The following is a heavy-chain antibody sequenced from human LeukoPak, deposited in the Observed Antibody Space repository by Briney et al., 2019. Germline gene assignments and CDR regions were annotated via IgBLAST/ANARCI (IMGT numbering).Heavy chain of an antibody. CDR2: ISGSGSST. CDR3: AKGHYGDFPHWHDY. J-gene: IGHJ4*02. CDR1: GFTFSSYA. D-gene: IGHD4-17*01. Sequence: GGSLRLSCAASGFTFSSYAMSWVRQAPGKGLEWVSAISGSGSSTYNADSVKGRFTISRDNSKNTLYLQMNSLRVEDTAVYYCAKGHYGDFPHWHDYWGQGTLVTVSS. V-gene: IGHV3-23*01.